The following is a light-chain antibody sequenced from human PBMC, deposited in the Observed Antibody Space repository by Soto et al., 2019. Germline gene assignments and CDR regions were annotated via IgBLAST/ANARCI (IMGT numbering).Light chain of an antibody. V-gene: IGKV1-5*03. Sequence: MVQATSTVLASVGIRVTITFLASQSISSWFAWYQRKPGKAPKLLIYKASSLESGVPSRFSGSGSGTEFTLTISSLQPDDFATYYCQQYDSYPGTFGPGAVVDI. J-gene: IGKJ1*01. CDR2: KAS. CDR1: QSISSW. CDR3: QQYDSYPGT.